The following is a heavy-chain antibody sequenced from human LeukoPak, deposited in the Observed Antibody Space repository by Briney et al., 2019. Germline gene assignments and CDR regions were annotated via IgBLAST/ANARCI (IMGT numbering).Heavy chain of an antibody. V-gene: IGHV6-1*01. J-gene: IGHJ3*01. CDR3: ARASNRAFDA. CDR2: TYYRSKWGS. CDR1: GDSVSSEDAA. D-gene: IGHD1-14*01. Sequence: SQTLPLTCAISGDSVSSEDAAWNWIRQSPSRGLEWLGRTYYRSKWGSDYAVSVKSRVTVNPDPSKNQFSLQLNSVTPEDTAVYFCARASNRAFDAWGQGTVVIVSS.